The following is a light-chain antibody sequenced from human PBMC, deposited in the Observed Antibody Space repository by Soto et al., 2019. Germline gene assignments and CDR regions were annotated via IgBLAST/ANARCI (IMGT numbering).Light chain of an antibody. V-gene: IGLV2-14*01. CDR2: EVT. CDR3: SSHTSGSTRV. Sequence: QSALTQPASVSGSPGQSIAISCTGTSGDVGGYDYVSWYQQHPDKAPKLMIYEVTKRPSLVSNRFSGSKSGNTASLTISGRQAEAEADYYCSSHTSGSTRVFGSGTKLTVL. CDR1: SGDVGGYDY. J-gene: IGLJ1*01.